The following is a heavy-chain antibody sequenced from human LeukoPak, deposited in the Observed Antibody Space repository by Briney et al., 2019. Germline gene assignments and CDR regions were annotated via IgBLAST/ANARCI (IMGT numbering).Heavy chain of an antibody. J-gene: IGHJ4*02. V-gene: IGHV3-23*01. CDR1: GFTFSSYA. D-gene: IGHD3-9*01. CDR3: AKVAYYDILTGYGHSSFDY. CDR2: ISGSGGST. Sequence: GGSLSLSCAASGFTFSSYAMSWVRQAPGKGLEWVSAISGSGGSTYYADSVKGRFTISRDNSKNTLYLQMNSLRAEDTAVYYCAKVAYYDILTGYGHSSFDYWGQGTLVTVSS.